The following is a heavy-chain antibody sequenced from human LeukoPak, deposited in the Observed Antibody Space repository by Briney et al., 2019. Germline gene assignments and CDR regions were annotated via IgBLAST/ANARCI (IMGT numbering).Heavy chain of an antibody. J-gene: IGHJ4*02. Sequence: GGSLRLSCAASGFTFSSYGMHWVRQAPGKGLEWVAVICYDGSNKYYADSVKGRFTISRDNSKNTLYLQMNSLRAEDTAVYYCARSWEWELLGGFDYWGQGTLVTVSS. V-gene: IGHV3-33*01. CDR2: ICYDGSNK. D-gene: IGHD1-26*01. CDR3: ARSWEWELLGGFDY. CDR1: GFTFSSYG.